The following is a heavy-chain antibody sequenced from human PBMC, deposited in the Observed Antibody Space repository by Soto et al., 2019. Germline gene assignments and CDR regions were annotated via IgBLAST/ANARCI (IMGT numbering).Heavy chain of an antibody. J-gene: IGHJ6*02. CDR2: IKQDGSEK. Sequence: GGSLRLSCAASGFTFSSYWMSWVRQAPGKGLEWVANIKQDGSEKYYVDSVKGRFTISRDNAKNSLYLQMNSLKTEDTAVYYCTRGNTPRRYGMDVWGQGTTVTVSS. V-gene: IGHV3-7*05. CDR1: GFTFSSYW. CDR3: TRGNTPRRYGMDV. D-gene: IGHD2-2*02.